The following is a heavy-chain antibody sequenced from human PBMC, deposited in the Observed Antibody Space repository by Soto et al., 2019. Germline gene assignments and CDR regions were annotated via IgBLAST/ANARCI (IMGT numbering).Heavy chain of an antibody. Sequence: QVQLQESGPGLVKPSETLSLTCIVSGGSVSSDSYYWSWIRQPPGKGLEWIGYIYYSGRTNYNPSLKSRVTTSIDTSKNQFSLKLSSVTAADTAVYYCARDRQGYGSFDYWGQGTLVTVSS. V-gene: IGHV4-61*01. D-gene: IGHD3-10*01. CDR1: GGSVSSDSYY. CDR2: IYYSGRT. J-gene: IGHJ4*02. CDR3: ARDRQGYGSFDY.